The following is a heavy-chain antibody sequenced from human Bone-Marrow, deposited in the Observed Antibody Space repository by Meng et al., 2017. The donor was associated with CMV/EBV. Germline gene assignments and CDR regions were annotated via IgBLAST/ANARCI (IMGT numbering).Heavy chain of an antibody. CDR3: AQTKTRGIWLHDY. J-gene: IGHJ4*02. CDR2: VTPMSGSA. Sequence: ASVKVSCKASGYTFTDYDINGVRQAAGQGLEWMGWVTPMSGSADYARKFQGRVTMTTDTTIGTAYMELTGMRTGDTAVYFCAQTKTRGIWLHDYWGQGTRVTVSS. D-gene: IGHD3-3*02. V-gene: IGHV1-8*01. CDR1: GYTFTDYD.